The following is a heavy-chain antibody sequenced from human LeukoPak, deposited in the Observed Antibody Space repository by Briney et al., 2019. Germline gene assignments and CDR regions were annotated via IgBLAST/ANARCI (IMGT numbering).Heavy chain of an antibody. CDR1: GFTFSSYS. J-gene: IGHJ6*02. CDR3: ARADYSNYEAPPGDGMDV. D-gene: IGHD4-11*01. CDR2: ISSSSSYI. V-gene: IGHV3-21*01. Sequence: GGSPRLSCAASGFTFSSYSMNWVRQAPGKGLEWVSSISSSSSYIYYADSVKGRFTISRDNAKNSLYLQMNSLRAEDTAVYYCARADYSNYEAPPGDGMDVWGQGTTVTVSS.